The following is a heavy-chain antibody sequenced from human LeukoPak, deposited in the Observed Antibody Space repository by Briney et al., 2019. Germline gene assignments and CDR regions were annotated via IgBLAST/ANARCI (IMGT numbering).Heavy chain of an antibody. Sequence: PSGTLSLTCAVSGYSISSGYWWSWVRQSPGKGLEWIGEVSHSGSTNYNPSLKSRVTISLDKSTNQLSLQLTSVTAADTAVYHCARAGDYCLEHWGQGILVSVSS. V-gene: IGHV4-4*02. CDR2: VSHSGST. J-gene: IGHJ4*02. CDR3: ARAGDYCLEH. CDR1: GYSISSGYW. D-gene: IGHD2-15*01.